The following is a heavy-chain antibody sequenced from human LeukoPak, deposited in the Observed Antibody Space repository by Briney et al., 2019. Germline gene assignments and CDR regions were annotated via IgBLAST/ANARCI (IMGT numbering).Heavy chain of an antibody. D-gene: IGHD3-3*01. CDR2: IYHSGST. V-gene: IGHV4-30-2*01. Sequence: SETLSLTCAVSGGSISSGGYSWSWIRQPPGKGLEWIGYIYHSGSTYYNLSLKSRVTISVDRSKNQFSLKLSSVTAADTAVYYCARVAGTYYDFWSGWGSFDYWGQGTLVTVSS. J-gene: IGHJ4*02. CDR1: GGSISSGGYS. CDR3: ARVAGTYYDFWSGWGSFDY.